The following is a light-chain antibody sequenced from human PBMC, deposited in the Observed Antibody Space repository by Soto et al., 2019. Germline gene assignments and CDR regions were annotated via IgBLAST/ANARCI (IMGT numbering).Light chain of an antibody. CDR3: SSYAGSYTLV. CDR2: DVT. CDR1: NNDVGGYNF. V-gene: IGLV2-11*01. J-gene: IGLJ3*02. Sequence: QSALTQPRSVSGSPGQSVTISCTGTNNDVGGYNFVSWYQQQPGKAPKLMIYDVTKRPSGVPDRFSGSKSGNTASLTISGLQADDAADYYCSSYAGSYTLVFGGGTKLTVL.